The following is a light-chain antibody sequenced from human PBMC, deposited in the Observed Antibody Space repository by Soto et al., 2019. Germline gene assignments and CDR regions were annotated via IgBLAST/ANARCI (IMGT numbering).Light chain of an antibody. V-gene: IGKV1-5*01. CDR3: QQYNSYWGA. Sequence: DIQMTQSPSTLSAYVGDRVTITCRASQSISSWLAWYQQKQGKAPKLLIYDASSLESGVPSRFSGSGSGTEFTLTISSLQPDDFATYYCQQYNSYWGAFGQGTKVDIK. CDR2: DAS. CDR1: QSISSW. J-gene: IGKJ1*01.